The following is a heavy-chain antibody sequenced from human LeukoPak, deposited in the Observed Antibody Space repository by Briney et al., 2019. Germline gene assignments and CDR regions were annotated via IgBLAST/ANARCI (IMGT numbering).Heavy chain of an antibody. CDR2: INQDGSEK. CDR3: VSRGCTANACFVSSFNCFDH. J-gene: IGHJ4*02. V-gene: IGHV3-7*03. Sequence: PGGSLRLSCAASGLTFSRYWLTWVRQAPGKGLEWVANINQDGSEKNYVDSVKGRFTTSRDNAKSSLYLQMNSLRDEDTAVYHCVSRGCTANACFVSSFNCFDHWGQGSLVTVSS. D-gene: IGHD2-8*02. CDR1: GLTFSRYW.